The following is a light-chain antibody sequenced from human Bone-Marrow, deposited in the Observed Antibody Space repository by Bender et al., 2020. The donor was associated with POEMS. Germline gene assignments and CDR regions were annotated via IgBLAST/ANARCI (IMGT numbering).Light chain of an antibody. CDR3: AAWDDDLNGWV. CDR2: TDT. V-gene: IGLV1-44*01. CDR1: SSNIGSNP. J-gene: IGLJ3*02. Sequence: IPCSGSSSNIGSNPVHWFRHVPGTAPKLLIYTDTQRPSGVPDRFSGSKSVTSASLAISGLRSEDEADYSCAAWDDDLNGWVFGGGTKLTVL.